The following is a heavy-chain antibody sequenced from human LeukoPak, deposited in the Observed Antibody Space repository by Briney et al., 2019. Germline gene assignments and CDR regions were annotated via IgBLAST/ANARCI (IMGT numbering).Heavy chain of an antibody. CDR2: IIPIFGTA. J-gene: IGHJ4*02. CDR1: GGTFSSYA. CDR3: ARDLGDCSGGSCQSN. D-gene: IGHD2-15*01. V-gene: IGHV1-69*01. Sequence: GSSVKVSCKASGGTFSSYAISWVRQAPGQGLEWMGGIIPIFGTANYAQKFQGRVTITADESTSTAYMELSSLRSEDTAVYYCARDLGDCSGGSCQSNWGQGTLVTVSS.